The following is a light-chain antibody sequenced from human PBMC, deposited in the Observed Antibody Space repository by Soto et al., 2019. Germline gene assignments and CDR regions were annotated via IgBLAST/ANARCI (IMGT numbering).Light chain of an antibody. CDR3: QQSFSSSWT. CDR1: QSIPNS. V-gene: IGKV1-39*01. Sequence: DIQLTQSPSSLSASIGDRFTITCRASQSIPNSLNWYQQKPGKAPKLLIYATSGLQSGVPSRFSGSGSGTDFTLTISSLQREDFAAYYCQQSFSSSWTFGQGTKVDIK. J-gene: IGKJ1*01. CDR2: ATS.